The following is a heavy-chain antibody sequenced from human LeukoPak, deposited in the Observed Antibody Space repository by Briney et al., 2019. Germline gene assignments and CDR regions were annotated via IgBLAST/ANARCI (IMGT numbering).Heavy chain of an antibody. V-gene: IGHV1-69*05. CDR3: ARGVVVPAAIPYYYYYYMDV. D-gene: IGHD2-2*02. J-gene: IGHJ6*03. CDR1: GGTFISYA. CDR2: IIPIFGTA. Sequence: SVKVSCKASGGTFISYAISWVRQAPGQGLEWMGGIIPIFGTANYAQKFQGRVTITTDESTSTAYMELSSLRSEDTAVYYCARGVVVPAAIPYYYYYYMDVWGKGTTVTVSS.